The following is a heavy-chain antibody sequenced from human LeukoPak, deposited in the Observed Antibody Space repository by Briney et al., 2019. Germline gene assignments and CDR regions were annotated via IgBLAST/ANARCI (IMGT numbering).Heavy chain of an antibody. CDR1: GFTLSNYW. CDR2: INPDESEK. Sequence: GGSLRLSCAASGFTLSNYWMSWVRQAPGRGLEWVANINPDESEKYYEDSVKGRFTISRDNADNSLYLHISTLRAEDTAVYYCARFRTVAGNPLDYWGQGTLVTVSS. V-gene: IGHV3-7*03. J-gene: IGHJ4*02. D-gene: IGHD6-19*01. CDR3: ARFRTVAGNPLDY.